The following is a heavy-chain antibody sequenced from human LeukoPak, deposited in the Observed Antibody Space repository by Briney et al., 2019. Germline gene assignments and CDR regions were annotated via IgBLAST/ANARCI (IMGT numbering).Heavy chain of an antibody. J-gene: IGHJ4*02. D-gene: IGHD4-23*01. Sequence: GGSLRLSCAASGFTFSSYWMSWVRQAPGKGLEWVANIKQDGSEKYYVDSVKGRFTISRDNAKNSLYLQMNSLRAEDTAVYYCARTPLYVGSRSFDYWGQGTLVTVSS. V-gene: IGHV3-7*01. CDR2: IKQDGSEK. CDR3: ARTPLYVGSRSFDY. CDR1: GFTFSSYW.